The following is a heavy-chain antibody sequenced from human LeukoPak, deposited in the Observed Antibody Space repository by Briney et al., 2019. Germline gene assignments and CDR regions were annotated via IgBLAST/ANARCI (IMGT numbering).Heavy chain of an antibody. CDR1: GFTFSSYA. D-gene: IGHD6-25*01. CDR2: ISGSGGST. J-gene: IGHJ6*03. Sequence: GGSLRLSCAASGFTFSSYAMSWVRQAPGKGLEWVSAISGSGGSTYYADSVKGRFTISRDNSKNTLYLQMNSLRAEDTAVYYCVAAGNYYYYMDVWGKGTTVTVPS. V-gene: IGHV3-23*01. CDR3: VAAGNYYYYMDV.